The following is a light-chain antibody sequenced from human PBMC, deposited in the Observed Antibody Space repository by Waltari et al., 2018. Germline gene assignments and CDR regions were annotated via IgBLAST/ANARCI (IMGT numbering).Light chain of an antibody. V-gene: IGLV3-1*01. CDR2: QDS. CDR1: KLGDKY. CDR3: QAWDSSTASV. J-gene: IGLJ3*02. Sequence: SYELTQPPSVSVSPGQTASIPCSGDKLGDKYACWYQQKPGHSPVLVIYQDSKRPARIPELCSGSNSGNTATLTISGTQAMDEADYYCQAWDSSTASVFGGGTKLTVL.